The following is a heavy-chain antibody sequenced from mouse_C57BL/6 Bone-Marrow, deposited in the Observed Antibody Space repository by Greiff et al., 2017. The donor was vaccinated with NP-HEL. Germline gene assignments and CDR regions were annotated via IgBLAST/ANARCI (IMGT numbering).Heavy chain of an antibody. D-gene: IGHD2-1*01. CDR3: AREGAYGNYEGILAY. V-gene: IGHV1-39*01. J-gene: IGHJ3*01. CDR2: INPNYGTT. Sequence: VQLQQSGPELVKPGASVKISCKASGYSFTDYNMNRVKQSNGKSLEWIGVINPNYGTTSYNQKFKGKATLTVDQSSSTAYMQLNSLTSEDSAVYYCAREGAYGNYEGILAYWGQGTLVTVSA. CDR1: GYSFTDYN.